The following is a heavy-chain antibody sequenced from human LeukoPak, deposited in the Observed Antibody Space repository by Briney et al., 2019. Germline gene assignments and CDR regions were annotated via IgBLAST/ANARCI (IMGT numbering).Heavy chain of an antibody. CDR2: ISGSGGST. Sequence: GGSPKLSCAASGFTFSSYAMSLVRQAPGKGLEWVSAISGSGGSTYYADSVKGRFTISRDNSKNTLYLQMNSLRAEDTAVYYCARDDSSSWTYYYYGMDVWGQGTTVTVSS. J-gene: IGHJ6*02. D-gene: IGHD6-13*01. CDR1: GFTFSSYA. V-gene: IGHV3-23*01. CDR3: ARDDSSSWTYYYYGMDV.